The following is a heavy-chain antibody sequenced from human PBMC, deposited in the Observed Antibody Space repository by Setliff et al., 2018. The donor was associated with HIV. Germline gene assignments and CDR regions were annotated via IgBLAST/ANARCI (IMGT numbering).Heavy chain of an antibody. CDR3: AREDMSHWSGFLYESSWFDT. J-gene: IGHJ5*02. D-gene: IGHD3-3*01. CDR1: GASITSGSFY. CDR2: TYTNGRL. V-gene: IGHV4-61*09. Sequence: PSETLSLTYSVSGASITSGSFYWTWIRKPAGKGLEWIGHTYTNGRLNYNPSLQSRVAIPMDTSRNRFSLTLSSVTAADTAVYFCAREDMSHWSGFLYESSWFDTWGRGILVTVSS.